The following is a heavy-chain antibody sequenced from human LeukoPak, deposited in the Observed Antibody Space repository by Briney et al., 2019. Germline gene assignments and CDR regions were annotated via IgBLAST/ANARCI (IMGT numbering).Heavy chain of an antibody. Sequence: SETPSLTCTVSGGSMNLYYWTWIRQSPGKGLEWIGDIYHIGSTNYNPSLKSRVTISIDTSKNQFSLKLRSVTAADTAVYYCATLDHDILSGYSHLDHWGQGALVIVSS. V-gene: IGHV4-59*03. CDR1: GGSMNLYY. J-gene: IGHJ4*02. CDR2: IYHIGST. CDR3: ATLDHDILSGYSHLDH. D-gene: IGHD3-9*01.